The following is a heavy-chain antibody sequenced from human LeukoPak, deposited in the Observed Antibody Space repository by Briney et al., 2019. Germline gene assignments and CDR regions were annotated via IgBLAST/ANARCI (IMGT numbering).Heavy chain of an antibody. CDR3: ARLRDDATYSSSWAPLHFDY. D-gene: IGHD6-13*01. CDR1: GFAFNTYS. Sequence: GGSLRLSCAASGFAFNTYSMNWVRQAPGKGLEWVADIKQDGSEKYYVDSVKGRFTISRDNAKNSLYLQMNSLRAEDTAVYYCARLRDDATYSSSWAPLHFDYWGQGTLVTVSS. J-gene: IGHJ4*02. V-gene: IGHV3-7*01. CDR2: IKQDGSEK.